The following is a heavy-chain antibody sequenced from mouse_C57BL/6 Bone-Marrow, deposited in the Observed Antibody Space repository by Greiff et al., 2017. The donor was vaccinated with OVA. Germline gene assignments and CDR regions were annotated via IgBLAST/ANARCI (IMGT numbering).Heavy chain of an antibody. CDR1: GYTFTSSG. CDR3: ARRELLSYAMDY. D-gene: IGHD2-12*01. V-gene: IGHV1-81*01. CDR2: IYPRSGNT. J-gene: IGHJ4*01. Sequence: VKLMESGAELARPGASVKLSCKASGYTFTSSGISWVKQRTGQGLEWIGEIYPRSGNTYYNEKFKGKATLTADKSSSTAYMELRSLTSEDSAVYFCARRELLSYAMDYWGQGTSVTVSS.